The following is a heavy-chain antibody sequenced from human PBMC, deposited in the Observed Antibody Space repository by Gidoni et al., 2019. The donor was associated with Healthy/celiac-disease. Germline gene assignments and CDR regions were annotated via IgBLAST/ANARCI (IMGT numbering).Heavy chain of an antibody. D-gene: IGHD3-16*01. J-gene: IGHJ5*02. CDR2: IYWDDDK. CDR1: GFSLSTSGVG. CDR3: VHYDYAYWFDP. V-gene: IGHV2-5*02. Sequence: QITLKESGPTLVKPTQTLTLTCTFSGFSLSTSGVGGGWIRQPPGKALEWLALIYWDDDKKYRPSLKRRLTITKDTSKNQVVLTMTNMDPVDTATYYCVHYDYAYWFDPWGQGTLVTVSS.